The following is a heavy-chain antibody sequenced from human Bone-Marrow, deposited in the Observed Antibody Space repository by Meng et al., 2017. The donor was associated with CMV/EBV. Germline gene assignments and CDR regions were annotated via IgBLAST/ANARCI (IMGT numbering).Heavy chain of an antibody. CDR2: LYYSGIT. Sequence: SETLSLTCIVSGGSISNSPYYWGWIRQPPGKGLEWIGSLYYSGITYYNPSLKSRVSISVDTSKNQFSLKLSSVTAADTAIYYCARHDRRSSWHFFDYWGQGTLVTVSS. D-gene: IGHD6-13*01. J-gene: IGHJ4*02. CDR3: ARHDRRSSWHFFDY. CDR1: GGSISNSPYY. V-gene: IGHV4-39*01.